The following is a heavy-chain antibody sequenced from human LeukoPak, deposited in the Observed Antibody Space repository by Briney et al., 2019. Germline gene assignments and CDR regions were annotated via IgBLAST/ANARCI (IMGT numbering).Heavy chain of an antibody. V-gene: IGHV3-48*03. Sequence: GGSLRLSCAASGFTFNSYAMSWVRQAPGKGLEWVSYISSSGSTIYYADSVKGRFTISRDDAKNSLYLQMNSLRAEDTAVYYCARVNGGYYYHYYYYMDVWGKGTTVTISS. CDR3: ARVNGGYYYHYYYYMDV. CDR2: ISSSGSTI. CDR1: GFTFNSYA. J-gene: IGHJ6*03. D-gene: IGHD3-22*01.